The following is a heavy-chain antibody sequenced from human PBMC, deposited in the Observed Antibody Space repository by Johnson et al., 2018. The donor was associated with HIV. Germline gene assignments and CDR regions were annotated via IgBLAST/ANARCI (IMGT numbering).Heavy chain of an antibody. CDR3: ARPQGGAPLAMAFDI. CDR1: GFTFSSYA. D-gene: IGHD3-16*01. CDR2: ISYDGSNK. Sequence: QEQLVESGGGVVQPGRSLRLSCAASGFTFSSYAMHWVRQAPGKGLEWVAVISYDGSNKYYAESVKGRFTISRDNSKNTLYLQMNSLRAEDTAVYYCARPQGGAPLAMAFDIWGQGTVVTVSS. J-gene: IGHJ3*02. V-gene: IGHV3-30-3*01.